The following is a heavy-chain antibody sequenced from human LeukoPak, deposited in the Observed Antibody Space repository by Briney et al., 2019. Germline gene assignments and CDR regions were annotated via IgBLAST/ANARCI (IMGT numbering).Heavy chain of an antibody. CDR2: IWYDGRNK. D-gene: IGHD6-6*01. Sequence: GRSLRLSCAVSGFTFSSYGMHWVRQAPGKGLEWVAVIWYDGRNKYYADSVKGRFTISRDNSKNTLYLKMNILRAEDTAVYNCAKDHTVYSSSSLDYGGQGTLVTVFS. CDR3: AKDHTVYSSSSLDY. V-gene: IGHV3-33*06. J-gene: IGHJ4*02. CDR1: GFTFSSYG.